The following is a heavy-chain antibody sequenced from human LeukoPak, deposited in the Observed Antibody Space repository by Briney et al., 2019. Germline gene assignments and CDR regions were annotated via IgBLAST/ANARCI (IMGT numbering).Heavy chain of an antibody. J-gene: IGHJ4*02. CDR2: IYPSDSDT. D-gene: IGHD1-26*01. CDR1: EYSFATYW. V-gene: IGHV5-51*01. CDR3: ARPLQGIVGATGFDY. Sequence: GESLKISXQGSEYSFATYWIAWLLQMPGKGLEWMGIIYPSDSDTIYSPSFQGQVTISADKSIETAYLQWSSLKASDTAMYYCARPLQGIVGATGFDYWGQGTLVTVSS.